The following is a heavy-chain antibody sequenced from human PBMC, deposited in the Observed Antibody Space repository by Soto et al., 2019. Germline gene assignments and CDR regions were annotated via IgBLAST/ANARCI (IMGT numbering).Heavy chain of an antibody. CDR1: GFTFSSYR. J-gene: IGHJ4*02. CDR2: IKQDGSEN. Sequence: EVQLVESGGGLVQPGGSLRLSCEASGFTFSSYRMSWVRQAPGKGLEWVAHIKQDGSENYYVDSVKGRFTISRDKAKNSMYLQMNSLRAEDTAVYYCARRSSTVAGWGTFDYWGQGTLVTVSS. V-gene: IGHV3-7*01. CDR3: ARRSSTVAGWGTFDY. D-gene: IGHD6-19*01.